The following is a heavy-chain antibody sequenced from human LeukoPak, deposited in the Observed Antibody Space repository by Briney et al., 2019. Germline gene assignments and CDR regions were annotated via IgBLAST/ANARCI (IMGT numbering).Heavy chain of an antibody. V-gene: IGHV5-51*01. D-gene: IGHD2-15*01. CDR3: ARKIGYCSGGSCYYFDY. Sequence: GESLKISCKGSGYSFTSYWIGWVRQMPGKGLEWMGITYPGDSDTRYSPSFQGQVTISADKSISTAYLQWSSLKASDTAMYYCARKIGYCSGGSCYYFDYWGQGTLVTVSS. J-gene: IGHJ4*02. CDR2: TYPGDSDT. CDR1: GYSFTSYW.